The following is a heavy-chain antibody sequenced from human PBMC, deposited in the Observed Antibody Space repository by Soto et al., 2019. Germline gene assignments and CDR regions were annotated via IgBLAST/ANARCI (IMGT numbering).Heavy chain of an antibody. Sequence: QVQLVQSGGEVKKPGASVNISCKATGYTFISYSITGVRQAPGQGLEWMGWISTYNGNTKYAQSLQGRVTLTRDTSTNTAFMEIRGLRSDDTAIYYCAREGAHSTGWYDYFDQWGQGTLVAVSS. D-gene: IGHD6-13*01. V-gene: IGHV1-18*04. J-gene: IGHJ4*02. CDR1: GYTFISYS. CDR2: ISTYNGNT. CDR3: AREGAHSTGWYDYFDQ.